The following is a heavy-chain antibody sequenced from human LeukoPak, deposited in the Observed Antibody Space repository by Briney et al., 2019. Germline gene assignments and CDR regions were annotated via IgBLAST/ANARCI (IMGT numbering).Heavy chain of an antibody. CDR1: GFTVSSNY. Sequence: GGSLRLSCAASGFTVSSNYMSWVRQAPGKGLEWVSSISSSSSYIYYADSVKGRFTISRDNAKNSLYLQMNSLRAEDTAVYYCARDSFDYWGQGTLVTVSS. J-gene: IGHJ4*02. CDR2: ISSSSSYI. CDR3: ARDSFDY. V-gene: IGHV3-21*01.